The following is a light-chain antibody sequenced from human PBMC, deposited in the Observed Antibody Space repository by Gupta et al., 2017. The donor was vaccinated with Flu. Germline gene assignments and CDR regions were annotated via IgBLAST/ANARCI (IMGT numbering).Light chain of an antibody. V-gene: IGKV3-20*01. J-gene: IGKJ4*02. CDR1: QSVRSNF. CDR2: GAT. CDR3: HQYGNSPRT. Sequence: GTPLLSQGGRATLSCRARQSVRSNFLAWYQQKAGQVPRLLIYGATSRDAGIPGRFSGSGSGTDFTLTITRLEPEDSAVYYCHQYGNSPRTFGEGTKVEV.